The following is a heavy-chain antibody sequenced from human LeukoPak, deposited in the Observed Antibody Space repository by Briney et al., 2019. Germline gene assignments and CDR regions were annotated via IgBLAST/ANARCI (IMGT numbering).Heavy chain of an antibody. CDR2: IRSKAYGGTT. V-gene: IGHV3-49*03. CDR3: TTYSGSYYGSHYYYYGMDV. J-gene: IGHJ6*02. Sequence: GGSLRLSCTASGFTFGDYAMGWFRQAPGKGLEWVGFIRSKAYGGTTEYAASVKGRFTISRDDSKSIAYLQMNSLKTEDTAVYYCTTYSGSYYGSHYYYYGMDVWGQGTTVTVSS. CDR1: GFTFGDYA. D-gene: IGHD1-26*01.